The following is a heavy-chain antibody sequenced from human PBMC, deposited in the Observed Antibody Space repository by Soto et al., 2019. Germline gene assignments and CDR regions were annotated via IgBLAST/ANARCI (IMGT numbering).Heavy chain of an antibody. CDR2: IYYSGST. J-gene: IGHJ6*02. CDR3: ARLGDPVFGHYYGMDV. V-gene: IGHV4-30-4*01. Sequence: QVQLQESGPGLVKPSQTLSLTCTVSGGSISRGDYYWSWIRQPPGKGLEWIGYIYYSGSTYYNPSLKSRVTISVDTSKNQFSLKLSSVTAADTAVYYCARLGDPVFGHYYGMDVWGQGTTVTVSS. D-gene: IGHD3-16*01. CDR1: GGSISRGDYY.